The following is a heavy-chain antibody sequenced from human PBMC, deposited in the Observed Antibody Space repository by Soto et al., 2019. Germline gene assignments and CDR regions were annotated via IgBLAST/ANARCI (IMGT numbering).Heavy chain of an antibody. CDR2: IWYDGSNK. CDR1: GFTFGGYV. J-gene: IGHJ6*02. V-gene: IGHV3-33*01. CDR3: ARDVGPRFGVAISYYYYGMDV. D-gene: IGHD3-3*01. Sequence: GGSLRLSCAPPGFTFGGYVMHWVRQAPGKGLGWSAVIWYDGSNKYYADSVKGRFTISRDNSKNTLYLQMNSLRAEDTAVYYCARDVGPRFGVAISYYYYGMDVWGQGTTVTVSS.